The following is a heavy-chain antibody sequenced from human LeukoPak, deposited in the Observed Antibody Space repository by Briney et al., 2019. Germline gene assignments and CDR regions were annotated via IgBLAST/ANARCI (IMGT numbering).Heavy chain of an antibody. CDR1: GFTFSSYA. CDR3: ARDRSAAPADY. Sequence: LRLSCAASGFTFSSYAMHWVRQAPGKGLEWIGSIYYSGSTYYNPSLRSRVTISIDTSKNQFSLKLTSVTAADTAVYYCARDRSAAPADYWGQGTLVTVSS. V-gene: IGHV4-39*07. D-gene: IGHD6-13*01. J-gene: IGHJ4*02. CDR2: IYYSGST.